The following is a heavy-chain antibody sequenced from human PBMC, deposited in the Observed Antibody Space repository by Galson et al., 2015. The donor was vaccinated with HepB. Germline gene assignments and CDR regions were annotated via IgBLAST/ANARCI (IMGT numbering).Heavy chain of an antibody. J-gene: IGHJ1*01. Sequence: SLRLSCAASGFTFSNYGMHWVRQAPGKGLEWVAVIWYDGSRRYYADSVKSRFTISRDNSKNTLYLQVDSLRAEDTAVYYCATGPGNSGDYSTGWFEYFHLWGQGTLVTVSS. V-gene: IGHV3-33*03. D-gene: IGHD2-2*01. CDR1: GFTFSNYG. CDR3: ATGPGNSGDYSTGWFEYFHL. CDR2: IWYDGSRR.